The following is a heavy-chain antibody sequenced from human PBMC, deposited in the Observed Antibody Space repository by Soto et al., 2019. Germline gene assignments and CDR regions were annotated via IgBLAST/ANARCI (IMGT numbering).Heavy chain of an antibody. Sequence: ASVKVSCKASGYTFTSSDINWVRLAPGQGLEWTGWMNPNTGNSGFAQKFQGRVTMTSDTSISTAYMELSSLRSEDSAVYYCARDKGGDCSSTSCYIGIAAAAPSNYYYYYGMDVWGQGTTVTVSS. CDR2: MNPNTGNS. J-gene: IGHJ6*02. D-gene: IGHD2-2*01. CDR1: GYTFTSSD. V-gene: IGHV1-8*01. CDR3: ARDKGGDCSSTSCYIGIAAAAPSNYYYYYGMDV.